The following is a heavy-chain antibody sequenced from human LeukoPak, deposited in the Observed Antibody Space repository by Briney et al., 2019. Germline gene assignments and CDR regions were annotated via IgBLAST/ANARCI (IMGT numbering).Heavy chain of an antibody. CDR2: IIPIFGTA. CDR3: ARPSTAARLHIYGMDV. Sequence: SVKVSCKASGGTFSSYAISWVRQAPGQGLEWMGGIIPIFGTANYAQKFQGRVTITADESTSTAYMELSSLRSEDTAVYYCARPSTAARLHIYGMDVWGQGTTVTVSS. V-gene: IGHV1-69*13. CDR1: GGTFSSYA. D-gene: IGHD6-6*01. J-gene: IGHJ6*02.